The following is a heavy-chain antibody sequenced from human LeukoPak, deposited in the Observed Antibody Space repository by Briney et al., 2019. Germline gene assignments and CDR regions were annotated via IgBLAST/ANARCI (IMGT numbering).Heavy chain of an antibody. CDR3: ARGGRGYSYGYFDY. Sequence: GGSLRLSCAASGFTFSSYAMHWVRQAPGKGLEWVAVISYDGSNKYYADSVKGRFTISRDNSKNTLYLQMNSLGAEDTAVYYCARGGRGYSYGYFDYWGQGTLVTVSS. D-gene: IGHD5-18*01. CDR2: ISYDGSNK. V-gene: IGHV3-30-3*01. CDR1: GFTFSSYA. J-gene: IGHJ4*02.